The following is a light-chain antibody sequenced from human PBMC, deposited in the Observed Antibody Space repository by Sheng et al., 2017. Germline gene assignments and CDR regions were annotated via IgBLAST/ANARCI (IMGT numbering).Light chain of an antibody. CDR3: QQSLNPAIT. V-gene: IGKV1-39*01. CDR1: QNIRNL. Sequence: DIQMTQSPSSLSASVGDRVTITCRASQNIRNLLNWYQQRPGKAPKLLISDASSLLSGVPSRFGGSGSGTDFTLTISSLQPEDFATYYCQQSLNPAITFGQGTRLENK. CDR2: DAS. J-gene: IGKJ5*01.